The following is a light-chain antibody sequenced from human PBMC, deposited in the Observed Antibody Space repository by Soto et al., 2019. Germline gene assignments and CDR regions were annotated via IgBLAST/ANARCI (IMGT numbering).Light chain of an antibody. J-gene: IGKJ4*01. Sequence: DIQMTQSPSSLSASVGDRVTITCRASQDLDRWLAWYQQKPGEAPKVLIYAASNLRSGVPSRFSGSGSWADCSLTISSLQPEDVAPYYCKQSRSFPLTFGGGTKVEIK. CDR3: KQSRSFPLT. V-gene: IGKV1-12*01. CDR2: AAS. CDR1: QDLDRW.